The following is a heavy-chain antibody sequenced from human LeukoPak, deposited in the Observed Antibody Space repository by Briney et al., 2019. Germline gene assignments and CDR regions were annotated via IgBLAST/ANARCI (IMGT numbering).Heavy chain of an antibody. CDR1: GYTFTGYY. V-gene: IGHV1-2*02. Sequence: ASVKVSCKASGYTFTGYYMHWVRQAPGQGLEWMGWINPNSGGTNYAQKFQGRVTMARDTSISTAYMELSRLRSDDTAIYYCARMEYYYDSSGYYNDWGQGTLVTVSS. J-gene: IGHJ4*02. CDR3: ARMEYYYDSSGYYND. D-gene: IGHD3-22*01. CDR2: INPNSGGT.